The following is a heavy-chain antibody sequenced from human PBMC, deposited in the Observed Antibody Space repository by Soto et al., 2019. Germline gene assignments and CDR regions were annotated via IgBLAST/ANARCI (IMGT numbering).Heavy chain of an antibody. CDR1: GFTFNTYT. V-gene: IGHV3-30-3*01. CDR3: TSAYYYDCKSKAAFDY. Sequence: QVQLVESGGGVVQPGRSLRLSCAASGFTFNTYTMHWARQAPGKVLEWVAVISSDGSITYYGDSVNGRFTVSRDNSKKTLFLQMNRLGAADTVVYYCTSAYYYDCKSKAAFDYWGKGTLVTVSS. J-gene: IGHJ4*02. D-gene: IGHD3-3*01. CDR2: ISSDGSIT.